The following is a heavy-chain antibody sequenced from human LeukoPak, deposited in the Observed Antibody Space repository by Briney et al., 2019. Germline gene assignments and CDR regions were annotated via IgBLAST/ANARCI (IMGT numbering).Heavy chain of an antibody. CDR3: AREYSSSSVLYYYYGMDV. D-gene: IGHD6-6*01. Sequence: QPGGSLRLSCAASGFTFSSYWMSWVRQAPGKGLEWVANIKQDGSEKYYVDSVKGRFIISRDNAKNSLYLQMNSLRAEDTAVYYCAREYSSSSVLYYYYGMDVWGQGTTVTVYS. V-gene: IGHV3-7*01. CDR1: GFTFSSYW. CDR2: IKQDGSEK. J-gene: IGHJ6*02.